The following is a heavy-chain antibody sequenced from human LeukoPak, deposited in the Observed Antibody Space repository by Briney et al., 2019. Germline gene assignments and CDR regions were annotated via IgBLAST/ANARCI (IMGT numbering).Heavy chain of an antibody. CDR1: GGSIAGSSYY. V-gene: IGHV4-39*07. D-gene: IGHD2-2*01. J-gene: IGHJ5*01. Sequence: PSETLSLTCTVSGGSIAGSSYYWVWIRQPPGNGLEWIGTIYYSGSTYYNPSLKSRVTISVDTSKNQFSLRLSSVTAADTAVYYCAREVDAAAAYNWFDSWGQGTLVTVSS. CDR2: IYYSGST. CDR3: AREVDAAAAYNWFDS.